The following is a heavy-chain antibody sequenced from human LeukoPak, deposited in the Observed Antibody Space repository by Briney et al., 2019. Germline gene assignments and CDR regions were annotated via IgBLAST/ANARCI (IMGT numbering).Heavy chain of an antibody. Sequence: ASVKVSCKASGYTFTGYYMHWVRQAPGQGLEWMGGINPNSGGTNYAQKFQGRVTMTRDTSISTAYMELSRLRSDDTAVYYCARKLTTVTTGWFDPWGQGTLVTVSS. J-gene: IGHJ5*02. D-gene: IGHD4-17*01. CDR2: INPNSGGT. V-gene: IGHV1-2*02. CDR1: GYTFTGYY. CDR3: ARKLTTVTTGWFDP.